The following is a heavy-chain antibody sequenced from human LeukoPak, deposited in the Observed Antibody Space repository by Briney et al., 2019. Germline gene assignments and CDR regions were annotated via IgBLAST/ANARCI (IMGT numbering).Heavy chain of an antibody. D-gene: IGHD3-16*01. J-gene: IGHJ3*02. CDR2: LYPIDSDK. CDR1: GYKFTSYW. V-gene: IGHV5-51*01. Sequence: GESLKISCKASGYKFTSYWIAWVRQMPGYGLEWMGSLYPIDSDKTYSPSFQGQVTMSADKSISTAYLQWSSLKASDTAMYYCARSSMLILNTQGAFDIWGQGTMVTVSS. CDR3: ARSSMLILNTQGAFDI.